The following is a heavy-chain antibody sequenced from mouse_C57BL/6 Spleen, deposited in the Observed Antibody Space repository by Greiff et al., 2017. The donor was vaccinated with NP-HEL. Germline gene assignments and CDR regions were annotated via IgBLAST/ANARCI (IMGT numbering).Heavy chain of an antibody. Sequence: QVQLQQSGPELVKPGASVKISCKASGYAFSSSWMNWVKQRPGKGLEWIGRIYPGDGDTNYNGKFKGKATLTADKSSSTAYMQLSSLTSEDSAVYFCARDPLYYGSSFYCDYWGQGTTLTVSS. J-gene: IGHJ2*01. D-gene: IGHD1-1*01. CDR2: IYPGDGDT. V-gene: IGHV1-82*01. CDR1: GYAFSSSW. CDR3: ARDPLYYGSSFYCDY.